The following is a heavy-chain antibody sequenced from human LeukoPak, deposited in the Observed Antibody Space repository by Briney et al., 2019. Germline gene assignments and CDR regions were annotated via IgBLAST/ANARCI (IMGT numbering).Heavy chain of an antibody. Sequence: ASVTVSCKASGGTFSSYAISWVRQAPGQGLEWMGRIIPIFGIANYAQKFQGRVAITADKSTSTAYMELSSLRSEDTAVYYCARAERWLQLHDYWGQGTLVTVSS. D-gene: IGHD5-24*01. CDR2: IIPIFGIA. J-gene: IGHJ4*02. CDR3: ARAERWLQLHDY. V-gene: IGHV1-69*04. CDR1: GGTFSSYA.